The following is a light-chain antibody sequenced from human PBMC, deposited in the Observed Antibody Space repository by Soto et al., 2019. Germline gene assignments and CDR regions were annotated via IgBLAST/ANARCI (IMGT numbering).Light chain of an antibody. Sequence: EIVMTQSPATLSVSPGERATLSCRASQGVSGNLAWYQQKPGQAPRLIIYGASTRATGIPARFSGSGSGTEFTLTISSLQSEDFAVYYCQQYNNWPPTFGQGTKVEIK. J-gene: IGKJ1*01. CDR1: QGVSGN. CDR3: QQYNNWPPT. CDR2: GAS. V-gene: IGKV3D-15*01.